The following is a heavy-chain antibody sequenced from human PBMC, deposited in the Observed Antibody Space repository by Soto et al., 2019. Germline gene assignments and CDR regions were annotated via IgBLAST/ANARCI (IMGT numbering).Heavy chain of an antibody. CDR1: GYTFTSYY. J-gene: IGHJ5*02. Sequence: ASVKVSCKASGYTFTSYYMNWVRQAPGQGLEWMGIINPSGGYTTYAQRFLGRVTMTSDTSTSTVHMELGSLTSEDTAVYYCARGGGIVVVTAPYDRWGQGSLVTVPS. CDR2: INPSGGYT. CDR3: ARGGGIVVVTAPYDR. V-gene: IGHV1-46*03. D-gene: IGHD2-21*02.